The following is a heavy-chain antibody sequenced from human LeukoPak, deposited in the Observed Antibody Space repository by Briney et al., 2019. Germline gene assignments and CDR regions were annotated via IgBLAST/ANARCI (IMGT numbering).Heavy chain of an antibody. CDR2: INPNSGGT. CDR3: ARAYSSGWYYYGMDV. J-gene: IGHJ6*02. Sequence: ASVKVSCKASGYTFTSYYMHWVRQAPGQGLEWMGWINPNSGGTNYAQKFQGWVTMTRDTSISTAYMELSRLRSDDTAVYYCARAYSSGWYYYGMDVWGQGTTVTVSS. V-gene: IGHV1-2*04. D-gene: IGHD6-19*01. CDR1: GYTFTSYY.